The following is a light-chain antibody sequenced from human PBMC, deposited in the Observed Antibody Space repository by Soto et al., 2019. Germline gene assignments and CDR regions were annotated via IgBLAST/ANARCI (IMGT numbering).Light chain of an antibody. V-gene: IGKV3-20*01. J-gene: IGKJ3*01. CDR1: QSVSSTY. Sequence: EIVLTQSPGTLSLSPGERATLSCRASQSVSSTYLAWYQQKPGQAPRLLIYDASSRATGIPDKFIGSGSGSYFHLTSNRLEPEDSAMYYCHHSGKSAPFFTFGPGTKVDIK. CDR3: HHSGKSAPFFT. CDR2: DAS.